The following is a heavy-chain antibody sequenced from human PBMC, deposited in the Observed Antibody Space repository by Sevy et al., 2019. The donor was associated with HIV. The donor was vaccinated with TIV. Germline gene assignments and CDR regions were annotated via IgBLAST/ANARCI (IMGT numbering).Heavy chain of an antibody. CDR3: ARERTYLFDY. CDR2: IWFEGSNI. J-gene: IGHJ4*02. V-gene: IGHV3-33*01. Sequence: GGALRLSCVASGFTFGSYGMLWVRQAPGKGLEWVADIWFEGSNIHYADSVRGQFTISRDNSKNTLSLQMSILRAEDTAVYYCARERTYLFDYCGQGTLVTVSS. CDR1: GFTFGSYG.